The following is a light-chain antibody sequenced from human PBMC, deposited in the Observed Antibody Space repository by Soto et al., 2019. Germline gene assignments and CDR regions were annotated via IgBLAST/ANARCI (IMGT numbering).Light chain of an antibody. CDR1: QSVSSN. CDR3: QKYNNWPPWT. CDR2: GAS. V-gene: IGKV3-15*01. Sequence: EIVMTQSPATLSVSPGERATLSCRASQSVSSNLAWYQQKPGQAPKLLIYGASTRATGIPARFSGSGSGTEFTLTISSLQSEDFAVYYCQKYNNWPPWTSGQGTKVDIK. J-gene: IGKJ1*01.